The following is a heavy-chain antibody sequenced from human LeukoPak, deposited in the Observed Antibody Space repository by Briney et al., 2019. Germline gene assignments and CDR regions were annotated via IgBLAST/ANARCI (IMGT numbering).Heavy chain of an antibody. J-gene: IGHJ4*02. Sequence: GGSLRLSCAASGFTVSSNYMSWVRQAPGKGLEWVSVIYSGGSTYYADSVKGRFTISRDNSKNTLYLQMNSLKAEDTAVYYCARTSSGYSDFDYWGQGTLVTVSS. CDR3: ARTSSGYSDFDY. CDR1: GFTVSSNY. CDR2: IYSGGST. V-gene: IGHV3-53*01. D-gene: IGHD3-22*01.